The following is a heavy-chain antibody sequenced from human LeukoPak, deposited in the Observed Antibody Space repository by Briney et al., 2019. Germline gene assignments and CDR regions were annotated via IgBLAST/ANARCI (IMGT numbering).Heavy chain of an antibody. Sequence: ASVKVSCTVSGSTLTQLSMHWVRQAPGKGLEWMGGFDPGDGETIYAQKFQGRVTMTEDTSTDTAYMELSGLRSEDTAVYYCATLSGWPQVKAFDIWGQGTMVTVSS. D-gene: IGHD6-19*01. CDR3: ATLSGWPQVKAFDI. V-gene: IGHV1-24*01. J-gene: IGHJ3*02. CDR1: GSTLTQLS. CDR2: FDPGDGET.